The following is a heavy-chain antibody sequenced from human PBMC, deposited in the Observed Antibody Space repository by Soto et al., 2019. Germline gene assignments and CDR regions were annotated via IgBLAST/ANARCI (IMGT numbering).Heavy chain of an antibody. D-gene: IGHD2-8*02. CDR1: GFSLTTSGVG. V-gene: IGHV2-5*02. CDR3: VHRVFRTFYVLVSPRALYFDP. J-gene: IGHJ4*02. Sequence: QITLKESGPTLVKPTQTLTLTCTFSGFSLTTSGVGVGWIRQTPGRAPEWLALIYWDGDERYSPSLRSRLTTTKDASRKQVVPTLANTDPVYTATYYCVHRVFRTFYVLVSPRALYFDPWGQGALVTVSS. CDR2: IYWDGDE.